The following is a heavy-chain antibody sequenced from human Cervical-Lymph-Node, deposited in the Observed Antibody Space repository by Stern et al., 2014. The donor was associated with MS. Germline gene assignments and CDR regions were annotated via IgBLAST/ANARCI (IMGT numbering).Heavy chain of an antibody. J-gene: IGHJ5*02. V-gene: IGHV1-69*01. CDR2: IFTVFGTP. D-gene: IGHD6-13*01. Sequence: QVQLEHSGSEVTKPGSSVKVSCKASGGTFSKFTSSWVRQAPGQGIELMGGIFTVFGTPSYAQEFRGRVTITADVSTSTVYMELSSLRSDDTAVYYCALSSETSDRWYSLGYDLWGQGTLVTVSS. CDR3: ALSSETSDRWYSLGYDL. CDR1: GGTFSKFT.